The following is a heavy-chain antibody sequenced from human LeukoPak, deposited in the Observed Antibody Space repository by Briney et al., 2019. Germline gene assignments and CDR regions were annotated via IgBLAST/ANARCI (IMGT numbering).Heavy chain of an antibody. CDR3: AKDSLAVAGESYFDY. Sequence: GGSLRLSCAASGFTFDDYAMHWVRQAPGKGLEWVSLISWDGGSTDCADSVKGRFTISRDNSKKSLYLQMNSVRAEDTALYYCAKDSLAVAGESYFDYWGQGTLVTVSS. CDR2: ISWDGGST. CDR1: GFTFDDYA. D-gene: IGHD6-19*01. V-gene: IGHV3-43D*03. J-gene: IGHJ4*02.